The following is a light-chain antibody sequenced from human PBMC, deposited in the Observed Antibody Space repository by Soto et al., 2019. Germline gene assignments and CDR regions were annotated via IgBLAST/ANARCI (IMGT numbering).Light chain of an antibody. CDR3: QQYNSYSLWT. Sequence: DIQMTQSPSSLSASVGDRVTITCRASQSISSWFAWYQQKPGKAPKLLIYDASSLESGVPSRFSGSGSGTEFTLTISSLQPDDFATYYCQQYNSYSLWTFGQGTKVDIK. J-gene: IGKJ1*01. CDR1: QSISSW. V-gene: IGKV1-5*01. CDR2: DAS.